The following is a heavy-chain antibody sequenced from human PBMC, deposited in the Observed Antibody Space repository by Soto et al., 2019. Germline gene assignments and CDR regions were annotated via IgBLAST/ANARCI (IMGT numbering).Heavy chain of an antibody. CDR3: ARGGVYGGDHYYTGMDV. J-gene: IGHJ6*02. V-gene: IGHV3-23*01. CDR1: GFTFIKYA. D-gene: IGHD3-3*01. Sequence: GALRLSCAASGFTFIKYALTWVRQIPGKGLEWVSAINSYEHGPYYIDSVMGRFTISRDNSKNMVYLQMNDLRADDSAVYYCARGGVYGGDHYYTGMDVWGQGTTVTVSS. CDR2: INSYEHGP.